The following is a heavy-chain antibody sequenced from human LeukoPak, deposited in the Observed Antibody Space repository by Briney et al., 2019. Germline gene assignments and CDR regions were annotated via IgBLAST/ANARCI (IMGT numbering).Heavy chain of an antibody. CDR3: ARGGSTVTTGVDY. D-gene: IGHD4-17*01. V-gene: IGHV1-2*02. J-gene: IGHJ4*02. CDR2: INPNSGGT. CDR1: GYTFTGYY. Sequence: GASVKVSCKASGYTFTGYYMHWVRQAPGQGLEWVGCINPNSGGTNYAHKFQGRATMTRDTSISTAYMELSRLRSDDTAVYYCARGGSTVTTGVDYWGQGTLVTVSS.